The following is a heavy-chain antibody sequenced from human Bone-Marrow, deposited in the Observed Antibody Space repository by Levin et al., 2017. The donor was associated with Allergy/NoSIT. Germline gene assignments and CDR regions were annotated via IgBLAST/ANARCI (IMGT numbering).Heavy chain of an antibody. CDR3: ARTLVVTAIQAYYFDY. CDR1: GGSISSYY. CDR2: IYTSGST. D-gene: IGHD2-21*02. Sequence: SETLSLTCTVSGGSISSYYWSWIRQPAGKGLEWIGRIYTSGSTNYNPSLKSRVTMSVDTSKNQFSLKLSSVTAADTAVYYCARTLVVTAIQAYYFDYWGQGTLVTVSS. V-gene: IGHV4-4*07. J-gene: IGHJ4*02.